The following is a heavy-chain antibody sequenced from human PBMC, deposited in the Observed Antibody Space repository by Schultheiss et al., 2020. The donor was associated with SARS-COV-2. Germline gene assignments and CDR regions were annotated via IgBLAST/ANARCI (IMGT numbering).Heavy chain of an antibody. Sequence: ASVKVSCKASGYTFTGYYMHWVRQAPGQGLEWMGWINPNSGGTNYAQKFQGWVTMTRDTSASTAYMELSSLRSEDTAVYYCATVRLGYCSGGSCYTLDYWGQGTLVTVSS. D-gene: IGHD2-15*01. J-gene: IGHJ4*02. CDR1: GYTFTGYY. CDR3: ATVRLGYCSGGSCYTLDY. CDR2: INPNSGGT. V-gene: IGHV1-2*04.